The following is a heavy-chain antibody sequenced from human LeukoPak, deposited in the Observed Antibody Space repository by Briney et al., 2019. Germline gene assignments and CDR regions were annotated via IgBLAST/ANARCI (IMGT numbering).Heavy chain of an antibody. J-gene: IGHJ4*02. CDR3: ARDPWDLSSSWPFDY. Sequence: SVKVSCKASGGTFSSYAISWVRQAPGQGLEWMGRIIPILGIANYAQKFQGRVTITADKSTSTAYMELSSLRSEDTAVYYCARDPWDLSSSWPFDYWGQGTLVTVSS. CDR1: GGTFSSYA. D-gene: IGHD6-13*01. CDR2: IIPILGIA. V-gene: IGHV1-69*04.